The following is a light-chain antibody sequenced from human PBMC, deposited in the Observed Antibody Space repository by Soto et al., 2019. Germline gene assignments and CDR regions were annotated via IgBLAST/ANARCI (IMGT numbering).Light chain of an antibody. CDR1: QSVSSSY. J-gene: IGKJ2*01. CDR2: GAS. V-gene: IGKV3-20*01. CDR3: QQYGSSPVA. Sequence: EIVLTQSPGTLSLSPGERATLSCRASQSVSSSYLACYQQKPGQAPRLLIYGASSRATGIPDRFSGSGSGTDFTLTISRLEPEDFAVYYCQQYGSSPVAFGQGTKLEIK.